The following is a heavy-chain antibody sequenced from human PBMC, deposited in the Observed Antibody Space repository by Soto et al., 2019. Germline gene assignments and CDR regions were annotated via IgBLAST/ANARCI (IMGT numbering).Heavy chain of an antibody. CDR2: ISGSGGST. CDR3: AKDLPAVYDFWSGYYLDY. CDR1: GFTFSSYA. V-gene: IGHV3-23*01. Sequence: GESLKISCAASGFTFSSYAMSWVRQAPGKGLEWVSAISGSGGSTYYADSVKGRFTISRDNSKNTLYLQMNSLRAEDTAVYYCAKDLPAVYDFWSGYYLDYWGQGTLVTVSS. D-gene: IGHD3-3*01. J-gene: IGHJ4*02.